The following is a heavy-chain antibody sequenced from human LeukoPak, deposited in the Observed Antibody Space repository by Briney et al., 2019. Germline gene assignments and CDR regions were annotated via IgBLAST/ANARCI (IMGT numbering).Heavy chain of an antibody. Sequence: ASVKVSCKASGYTFTSYAMNWVRQAPGQGLEWMGWISAYNGNTNYAQKFQGRVTTTIDTSTNTAYMELRSLRSDDTAVYYCASARSWNDAFDYWGQGTLVTVSS. CDR2: ISAYNGNT. J-gene: IGHJ4*02. V-gene: IGHV1-18*01. CDR3: ASARSWNDAFDY. D-gene: IGHD1-1*01. CDR1: GYTFTSYA.